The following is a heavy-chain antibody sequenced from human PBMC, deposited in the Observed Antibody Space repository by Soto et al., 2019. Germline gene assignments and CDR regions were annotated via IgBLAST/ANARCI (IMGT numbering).Heavy chain of an antibody. CDR1: GFSFDDYG. Sequence: EVQLVESGGGSVQPGRSLRLSCAASGFSFDDYGMHWVRQGPGKGLEWVSGISWNSGDIYYGDSVKGRFTSSRDNAKRSLYLQMNRLKTEDTALYSCAKDNELDRDGPLDYWCQRILVTVSS. CDR2: ISWNSGDI. V-gene: IGHV3-9*01. D-gene: IGHD2-2*03. CDR3: AKDNELDRDGPLDY. J-gene: IGHJ4*02.